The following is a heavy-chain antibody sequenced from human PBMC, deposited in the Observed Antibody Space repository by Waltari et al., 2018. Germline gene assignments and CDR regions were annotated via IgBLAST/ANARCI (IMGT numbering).Heavy chain of an antibody. J-gene: IGHJ3*02. CDR3: ARDLGYSSPGDAFDI. V-gene: IGHV4-59*01. Sequence: QVQLQESGPGLVKPSETLSLTCTVSGGSISSYYWSWIRQPQGMGLEWIGYIYYSGSTNYNHSLKSRVTISVDTSKNQFSLKLSSVTAADTAVYYCARDLGYSSPGDAFDIWGQGTMVTVSS. CDR1: GGSISSYY. D-gene: IGHD6-13*01. CDR2: IYYSGST.